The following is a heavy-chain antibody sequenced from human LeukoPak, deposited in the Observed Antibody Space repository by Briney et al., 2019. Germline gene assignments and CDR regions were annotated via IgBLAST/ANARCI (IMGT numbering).Heavy chain of an antibody. CDR1: GYTFTGYN. CDR2: ITLNSGAT. Sequence: ASVKVSCKTSGYTFTGYNMHWVRQAPGQGLEWLGRITLNSGATGYAQKSQGRVTMTRDTSISTVYMELSRLRSDDTAVYYCATDKGYRNYFDYWGQGTLVTVSS. CDR3: ATDKGYRNYFDY. J-gene: IGHJ4*02. V-gene: IGHV1-2*06. D-gene: IGHD5-12*01.